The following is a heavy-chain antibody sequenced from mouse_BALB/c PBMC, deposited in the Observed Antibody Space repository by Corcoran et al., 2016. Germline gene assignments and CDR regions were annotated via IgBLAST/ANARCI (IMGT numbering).Heavy chain of an antibody. CDR3: ARCPSMITTGAMDY. CDR2: INPYNDGT. V-gene: IGHV1S136*01. J-gene: IGHJ4*01. D-gene: IGHD2-4*01. CDR1: GYTFTSYV. Sequence: EVQLQQSGPELVKPGASVKMSCKASGYTFTSYVMHWVKQKPGQGLEWIGYINPYNDGTKYNEKFKGKATLTSDKSSSTAYMELSSLTSEDSAVYYCARCPSMITTGAMDYWGQGTSVTVSS.